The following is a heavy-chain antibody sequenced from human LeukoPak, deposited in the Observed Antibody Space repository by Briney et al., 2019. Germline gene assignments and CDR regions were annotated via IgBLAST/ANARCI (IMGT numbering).Heavy chain of an antibody. D-gene: IGHD5-18*01. CDR2: IYYSGST. J-gene: IGHJ4*02. V-gene: IGHV4-59*08. Sequence: SGTLSLTCTVSGGSISSYYWSWIRQPPGKGLEWIGYIYYSGSTNYNPSLKSRVTISVDTSKNQFSLKLSSVTAADTAVYYCARHRGYSYGYIDYWGQGTLVTVSS. CDR3: ARHRGYSYGYIDY. CDR1: GGSISSYY.